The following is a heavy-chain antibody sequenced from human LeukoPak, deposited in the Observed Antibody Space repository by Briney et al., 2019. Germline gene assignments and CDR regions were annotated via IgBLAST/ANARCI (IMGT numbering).Heavy chain of an antibody. V-gene: IGHV1-18*01. J-gene: IGHJ6*02. CDR2: ISAYNGNR. CDR3: ARDTHSSIVVVTATRVHYYYGMDV. Sequence: ASVKVSCKASGYTFTSYAISWVRQAPGQGLEWMGWISAYNGNRDYAQRLQDRVTMTTDTSTSTAYMELRSLRSDDTAVYYCARDTHSSIVVVTATRVHYYYGMDVWGQGTTVTVSS. D-gene: IGHD2-21*02. CDR1: GYTFTSYA.